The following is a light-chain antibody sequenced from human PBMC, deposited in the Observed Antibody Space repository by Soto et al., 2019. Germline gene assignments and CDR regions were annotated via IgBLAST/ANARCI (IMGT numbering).Light chain of an antibody. J-gene: IGLJ2*01. CDR3: QAWDGTTVV. V-gene: IGLV3-1*01. CDR1: KLGDKF. CDR2: QDD. Sequence: SYELTQPPSVSASPGQTASITCSGNKLGDKFASWYQQRPGQSPLLVIYQDDKRPSGIPERFSGSNSGNTATLTIRGTQSTDEADYYCQAWDGTTVVFGGGTKVTVL.